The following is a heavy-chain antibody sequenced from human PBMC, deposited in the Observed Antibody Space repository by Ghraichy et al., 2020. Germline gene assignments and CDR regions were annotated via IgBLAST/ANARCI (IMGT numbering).Heavy chain of an antibody. CDR1: GFTFSSYS. CDR2: ITSSSSSI. V-gene: IGHV3-21*06. Sequence: GGSLRLSSAASGFTFSSYSMNWVRQAPGKGLEWVSSITSSSSSIYYADSVKGRFTISRDNAKSSLYLQMNSLRAEDTAVYYCATYYDTWTGSYSDYWGQGTLVTVSS. CDR3: ATYYDTWTGSYSDY. D-gene: IGHD3-9*01. J-gene: IGHJ4*02.